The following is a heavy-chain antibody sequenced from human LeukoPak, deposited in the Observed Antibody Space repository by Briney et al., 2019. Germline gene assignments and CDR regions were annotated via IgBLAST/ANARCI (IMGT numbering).Heavy chain of an antibody. V-gene: IGHV3-21*04. CDR3: AKSKDGYNPLGNFDY. J-gene: IGHJ4*02. Sequence: GGSLRLSCAASGFTFCNYAMRWVRQAPGKGLEWVSSISSSSSYIYYADSVKGRFTISRDNAKNSLYLQMNSLRAEDTAVYYCAKSKDGYNPLGNFDYWGQGTLVTVSS. D-gene: IGHD5-24*01. CDR1: GFTFCNYA. CDR2: ISSSSSYI.